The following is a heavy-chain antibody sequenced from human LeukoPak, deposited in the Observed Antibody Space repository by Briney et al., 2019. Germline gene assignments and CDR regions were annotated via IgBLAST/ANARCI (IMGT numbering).Heavy chain of an antibody. V-gene: IGHV6-1*01. D-gene: IGHD3-3*02. CDR3: ARVFSRAAAYYMDV. Sequence: QTLSLTCAISGDSVSSNSASWNWIRQSPSRGLEWLGRTYYRSKWYNDYAVSVKSRITINPDTSNNQFSLQLNSMTPEDTAVYYCARVFSRAAAYYMDVWGKGTTVTVSS. CDR2: TYYRSKWYN. CDR1: GDSVSSNSAS. J-gene: IGHJ6*03.